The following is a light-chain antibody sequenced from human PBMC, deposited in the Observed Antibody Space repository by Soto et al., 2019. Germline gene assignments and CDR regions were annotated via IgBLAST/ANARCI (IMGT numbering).Light chain of an antibody. CDR3: QQSAGSPRT. CDR2: GAS. V-gene: IGKV3-20*01. J-gene: IGKJ1*01. CDR1: QSVSSY. Sequence: EIVLTQSPGALSLSPGERATFSCRASQSVSSYLAGYQQKPGQAPRLLIYGASSRATGIPGRFSGSGPGTDFTLTISRLEPEDFAVYFCQQSAGSPRTLGQGTKVEIK.